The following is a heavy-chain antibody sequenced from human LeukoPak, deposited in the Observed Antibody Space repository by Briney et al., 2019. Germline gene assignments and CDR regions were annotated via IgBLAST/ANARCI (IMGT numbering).Heavy chain of an antibody. CDR3: ARLEYYYDSSGYYYFDY. CDR2: IYPGDSDT. V-gene: IGHV5-51*01. CDR1: GYRFTSDW. D-gene: IGHD3-22*01. J-gene: IGHJ4*02. Sequence: GESLKISCKGSGYRFTSDWIGWVRQMPGKGLEWMGIIYPGDSDTRYSPSFQGQVTISADKSISTAYLQWSSLKASDTAMYYCARLEYYYDSSGYYYFDYWGQGTLVTVSS.